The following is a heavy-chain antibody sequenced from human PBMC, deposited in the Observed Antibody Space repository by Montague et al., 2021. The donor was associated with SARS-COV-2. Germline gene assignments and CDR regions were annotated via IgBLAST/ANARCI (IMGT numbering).Heavy chain of an antibody. J-gene: IGHJ5*02. CDR3: ARHHPAGGVRP. Sequence: SETLSLTCTVSGGSISSYYWSWIRQPPGKGLEWIGHIYYSGSNNYNPSLKSRVTISVDTSKNQFSLKLSSVTAADTAVYYCARHHPAGGVRPWGQGTLVAVSS. D-gene: IGHD2-8*02. V-gene: IGHV4-59*08. CDR2: IYYSGSN. CDR1: GGSISSYY.